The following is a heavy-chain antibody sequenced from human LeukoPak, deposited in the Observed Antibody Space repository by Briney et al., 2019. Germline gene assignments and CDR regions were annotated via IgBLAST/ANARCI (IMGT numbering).Heavy chain of an antibody. CDR2: IYYSGST. V-gene: IGHV4-59*08. CDR1: GGSISSYY. D-gene: IGHD4-23*01. CDR3: ATLDYGGNSYYFDY. Sequence: SETLSLTCTVSGGSISSYYWSWIRQPPGKGLEWIGYIYYSGSTNYNPSLKSRVTISVDTSKNQFSLKLSSVTAADTAVYYCATLDYGGNSYYFDYWGQGTLVTVSS. J-gene: IGHJ4*02.